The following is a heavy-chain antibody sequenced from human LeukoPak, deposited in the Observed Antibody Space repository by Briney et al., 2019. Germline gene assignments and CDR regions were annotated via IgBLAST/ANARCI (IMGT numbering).Heavy chain of an antibody. Sequence: SETLSLTCAVYGGSFSGYYWSWIRQPPGKGLEWIGEIDHSGSTNYNPSLKSRVTISVDTSKNQFSLKLSSVTAADTAVYYCARGPGSGTYFDYWGQGTLVTVSS. J-gene: IGHJ4*02. V-gene: IGHV4-34*01. CDR3: ARGPGSGTYFDY. CDR1: GGSFSGYY. CDR2: IDHSGST. D-gene: IGHD3-10*01.